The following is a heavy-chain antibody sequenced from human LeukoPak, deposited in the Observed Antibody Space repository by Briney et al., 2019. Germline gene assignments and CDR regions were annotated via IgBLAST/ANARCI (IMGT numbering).Heavy chain of an antibody. V-gene: IGHV3-74*01. Sequence: PGGSLRLSCAASGFTFSSYWMHWVRQAPGKGLVWVSRINSDGSSTSYADSVKGRFTISRDNAKNTLYLQMNSLSADDTALYYCTRLDNPNYYSYYMDVWGKGTTVTVSS. CDR1: GFTFSSYW. J-gene: IGHJ6*03. D-gene: IGHD1-1*01. CDR2: INSDGSST. CDR3: TRLDNPNYYSYYMDV.